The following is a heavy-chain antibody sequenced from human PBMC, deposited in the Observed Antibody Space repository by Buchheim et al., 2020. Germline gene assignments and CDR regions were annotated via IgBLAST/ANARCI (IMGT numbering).Heavy chain of an antibody. Sequence: EVQLVESGGGLVQPGGSLRLSCAASGFTFSSYWMSWVRQAPGKGLEWVANIKQAGSEKYYVDSVKGRFTISRDNAKHSLYLPMNSLRAEDTAVYYCARDSREEQLAPWIDYWGQGTL. CDR3: ARDSREEQLAPWIDY. CDR1: GFTFSSYW. D-gene: IGHD6-6*01. V-gene: IGHV3-7*01. CDR2: IKQAGSEK. J-gene: IGHJ4*02.